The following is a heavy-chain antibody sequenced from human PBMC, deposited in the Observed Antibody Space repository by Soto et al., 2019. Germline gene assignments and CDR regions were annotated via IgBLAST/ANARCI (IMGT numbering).Heavy chain of an antibody. V-gene: IGHV3-73*01. Sequence: GGSLRLSCAASGFTFSVSAIHWVRQASGKGLEWVGRIRSKTNSYATAYAASVKGRFTISRDDSKNTAWLQMDSLKAEDSAVYYCSASGYDNFVNYWGQGTLVTVSS. J-gene: IGHJ4*02. CDR2: IRSKTNSYAT. D-gene: IGHD5-12*01. CDR3: SASGYDNFVNY. CDR1: GFTFSVSA.